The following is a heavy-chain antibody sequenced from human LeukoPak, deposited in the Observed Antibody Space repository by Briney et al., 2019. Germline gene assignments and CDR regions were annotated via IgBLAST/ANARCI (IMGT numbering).Heavy chain of an antibody. J-gene: IGHJ3*02. D-gene: IGHD4-17*01. CDR1: GYTFTGYG. Sequence: ASVKVSCKASGYTFTGYGISWVRQAPGQGLEWMGGFDPEDGETIYAQKFQGRVTMTEDTSTDTAYMELSSLRSEDTAVYYCARDSEIYGSYGDYVDKARRAFDIWGQGTMVTVSS. CDR3: ARDSEIYGSYGDYVDKARRAFDI. V-gene: IGHV1-24*01. CDR2: FDPEDGET.